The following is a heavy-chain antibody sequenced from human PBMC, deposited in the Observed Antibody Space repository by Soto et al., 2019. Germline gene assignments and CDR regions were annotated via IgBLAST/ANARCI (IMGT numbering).Heavy chain of an antibody. CDR2: INAGNGNT. Sequence: GASVKVSCKPSGGSFSKNAINWVRQAPGQRLEWMGWINAGNGNTKYSQKFQGRVTITRDTSASTAYMELSSLRSEDTAVYYCAREYSSGLGYYYYYGMDVWGQGTTVTVSS. J-gene: IGHJ6*02. CDR3: AREYSSGLGYYYYYGMDV. CDR1: GGSFSKNA. V-gene: IGHV1-3*01. D-gene: IGHD6-19*01.